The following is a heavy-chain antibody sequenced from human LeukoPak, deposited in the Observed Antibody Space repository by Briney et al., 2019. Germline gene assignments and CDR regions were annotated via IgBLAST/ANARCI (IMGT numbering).Heavy chain of an antibody. D-gene: IGHD2-15*01. V-gene: IGHV4-39*01. CDR1: GGSISSSSYY. Sequence: SETLSLTCTVSGGSISSSSYYWGWIRQPPGKGPEWIGSIYYSGSTYYNPSLKSRVTISVDTSKNQFSLKLSSVTAADTAVYYCARLPVVAAIPNFGYWGQGTLVTVSS. CDR3: ARLPVVAAIPNFGY. CDR2: IYYSGST. J-gene: IGHJ4*02.